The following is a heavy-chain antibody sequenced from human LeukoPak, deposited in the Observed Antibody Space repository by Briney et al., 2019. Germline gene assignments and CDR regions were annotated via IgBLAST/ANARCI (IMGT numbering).Heavy chain of an antibody. Sequence: SETLSLTCTVSGGSVSSVTYYWGWIRQPPGKGLEWIGSIYYSGGTYYNPSLKSRVTISVDTSKNQFSLKLSSVTAADTAVYYCARLATVTFDYWGQGTQVTVSS. J-gene: IGHJ4*02. CDR1: GGSVSSVTYY. CDR3: ARLATVTFDY. D-gene: IGHD4-17*01. V-gene: IGHV4-39*01. CDR2: IYYSGGT.